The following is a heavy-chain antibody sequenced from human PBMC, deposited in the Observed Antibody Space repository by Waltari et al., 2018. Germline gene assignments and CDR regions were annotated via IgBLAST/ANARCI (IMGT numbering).Heavy chain of an antibody. CDR2: IYTSGST. J-gene: IGHJ4*02. CDR3: ARSGGHCTGGVGYSD. Sequence: QVQLQESGPGLVKPSQTLSLTCTVSGGSISSGSYYWRWIRQPAGKGLEWIGYIYTSGSTNYNPSPNSRVTISVDTSKNQFSLKLSSVTAADTAVYYCARSGGHCTGGVGYSDWGQGTLVTVSS. V-gene: IGHV4-61*09. D-gene: IGHD2-8*02. CDR1: GGSISSGSYY.